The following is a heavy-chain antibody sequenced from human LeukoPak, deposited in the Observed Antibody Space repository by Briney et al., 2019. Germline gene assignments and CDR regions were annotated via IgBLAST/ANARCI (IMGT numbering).Heavy chain of an antibody. CDR2: IYYSGST. D-gene: IGHD2-2*01. CDR3: ARQAVPAAKKNWFDP. CDR1: GGSISSYY. J-gene: IGHJ5*02. Sequence: PSETLSLTCTVSGGSISSYYWSWIRQPPGKGLEWIGYIYYSGSTNYNPSLKSRVTISVDTSKNQFSLKLSSVTAADTAVYYCARQAVPAAKKNWFDPWGQGTLGTVSA. V-gene: IGHV4-59*01.